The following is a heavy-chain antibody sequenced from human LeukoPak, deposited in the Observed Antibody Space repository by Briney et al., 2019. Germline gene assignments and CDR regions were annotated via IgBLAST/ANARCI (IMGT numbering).Heavy chain of an antibody. D-gene: IGHD3-9*01. CDR1: GGSISSYY. J-gene: IGHJ5*02. V-gene: IGHV4-59*01. CDR3: ARGSFNYDILTGYYKPSANWFDP. CDR2: IYYSGST. Sequence: PSETLSLTCTVSGGSISSYYWSWIRQPPGKGLEWIGYIYYSGSTNYNPSLKSRVTISVDTSKNQFSLKLSSVTAADTAVYYCARGSFNYDILTGYYKPSANWFDPWGQGTLVTVSS.